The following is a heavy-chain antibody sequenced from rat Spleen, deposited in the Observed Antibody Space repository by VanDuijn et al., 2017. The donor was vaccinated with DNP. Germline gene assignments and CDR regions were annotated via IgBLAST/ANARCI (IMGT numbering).Heavy chain of an antibody. V-gene: IGHV3-1*01. CDR2: ISYSGST. D-gene: IGHD1-12*02. Sequence: EVQLQESGSGLVTPSQSLSLTCSVTGYSITSNYWGWIRKFPGNKLEYIGHISYSGSTNYNPSLKSRISITRDTSKNHFFLHLNSVTSEDTATYYCASYDGSYYYYFDYWGQGVMVTVSS. CDR1: GYSITSNY. J-gene: IGHJ2*01. CDR3: ASYDGSYYYYFDY.